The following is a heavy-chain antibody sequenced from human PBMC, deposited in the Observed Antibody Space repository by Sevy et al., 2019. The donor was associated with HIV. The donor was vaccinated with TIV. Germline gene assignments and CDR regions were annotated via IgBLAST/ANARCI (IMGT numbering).Heavy chain of an antibody. CDR3: ASNSGN. CDR1: GFTFTNFW. Sequence: GGSLRLSCAASGFTFTNFWMSWVRQAPGKGLEWVANVNNDGSGQNYADSVKGRFIISRDNAKNSLYLQMNSLRTEDTAVYYCASNSGNWGQGTLVTVSS. J-gene: IGHJ4*02. V-gene: IGHV3-7*01. D-gene: IGHD6-19*01. CDR2: VNNDGSGQ.